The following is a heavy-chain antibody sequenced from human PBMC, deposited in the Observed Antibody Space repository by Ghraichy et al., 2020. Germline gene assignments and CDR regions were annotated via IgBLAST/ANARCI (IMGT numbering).Heavy chain of an antibody. V-gene: IGHV1-69*04. Sequence: SVKVSCKASGGTFSSYAISWVRQAPGQGLEWMGRIIPILGIANYAQKFQGRVTITADKSTSTAYMELSSLRSEDTAVYYCARDRRGEQQLVNGMDVWGQGTTVTVSS. CDR1: GGTFSSYA. D-gene: IGHD6-13*01. CDR2: IIPILGIA. J-gene: IGHJ6*02. CDR3: ARDRRGEQQLVNGMDV.